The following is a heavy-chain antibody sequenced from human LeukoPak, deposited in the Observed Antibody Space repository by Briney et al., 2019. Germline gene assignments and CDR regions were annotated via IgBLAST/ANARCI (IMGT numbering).Heavy chain of an antibody. V-gene: IGHV4-34*01. J-gene: IGHJ2*01. Sequence: SETLSLTCAVYGESFRGYHWNWIRQSPGKGLEWLGQISHSENTNYNPSLKSRVTITLDTSKIQFALKLSSVTAADTAVYYCARGREMPTGPYWYLDLWGRGTLVTVSS. CDR1: GESFRGYH. CDR3: ARGREMPTGPYWYLDL. D-gene: IGHD5-24*01. CDR2: ISHSENT.